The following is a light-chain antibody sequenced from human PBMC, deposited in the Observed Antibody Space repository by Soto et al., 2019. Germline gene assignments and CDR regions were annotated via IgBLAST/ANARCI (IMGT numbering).Light chain of an antibody. CDR3: QHYNNWPPWA. CDR2: GAS. V-gene: IGKV3-15*01. J-gene: IGKJ1*01. CDR1: QSITNN. Sequence: EIVMTQSPASLSVSPGGRATLSCRASQSITNNLAWYQQKPGQAPRLPIYGASASATGIPARFSGSGSETEFTLTISSLQSEDSAVYYCQHYNNWPPWAFGQGTKVEIK.